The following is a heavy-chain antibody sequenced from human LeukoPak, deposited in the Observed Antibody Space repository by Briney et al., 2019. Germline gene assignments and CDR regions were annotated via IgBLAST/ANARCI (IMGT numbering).Heavy chain of an antibody. D-gene: IGHD3-10*01. CDR2: MNPNRGNT. CDR1: VYTLTSYD. CDR3: AISGVAFDY. Sequence: ASVKVSCKASVYTLTSYDINWVRQATGHGLEWMGWMNPNRGNTGYAQKFQGRVTMTRNTSISTAYMELSRLRSEDTAVYDCAISGVAFDYWGRGTLVTVSS. V-gene: IGHV1-8*01. J-gene: IGHJ4*02.